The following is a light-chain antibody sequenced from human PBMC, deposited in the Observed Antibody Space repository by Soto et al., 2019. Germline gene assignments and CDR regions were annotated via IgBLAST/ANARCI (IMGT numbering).Light chain of an antibody. V-gene: IGKV4-1*01. CDR1: QSVLSSSNNKNY. CDR2: WAS. Sequence: DMVITQSPDSLTVSLGERATINCKSSQSVLSSSNNKNYLVWYQQKPGQPPKLLISWASTRESGVPDRFSGSGSGSDFTLTISSLQAEDVAVYYCQQHYDSWTFGQATKVEIK. J-gene: IGKJ1*01. CDR3: QQHYDSWT.